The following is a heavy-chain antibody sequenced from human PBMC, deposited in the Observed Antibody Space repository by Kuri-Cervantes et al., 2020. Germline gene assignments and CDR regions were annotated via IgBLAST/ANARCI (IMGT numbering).Heavy chain of an antibody. J-gene: IGHJ6*03. CDR1: GFSFGEYV. CDR3: TRGQGVIIYYYMDA. D-gene: IGHD3-10*01. V-gene: IGHV3-49*04. CDR2: IRKKIDGATT. Sequence: GGSLRLSCRGSGFSFGEYVMSWVRQAPGKGLEWIGFIRKKIDGATTEYAASVRGRFSISRDDSKSIACLQMNSLKTEDTAVYYCTRGQGVIIYYYMDAWGKGTTVTVSS.